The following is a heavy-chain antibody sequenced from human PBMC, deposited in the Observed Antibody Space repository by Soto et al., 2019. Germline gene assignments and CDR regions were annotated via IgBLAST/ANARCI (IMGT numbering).Heavy chain of an antibody. CDR1: GFTLGDYA. V-gene: IGHV3-49*03. J-gene: IGHJ6*02. D-gene: IGHD4-4*01. CDR3: TRDYSNYAVYYYGMDV. CDR2: IRSKAYGGTT. Sequence: GGSLRLSCTASGFTLGDYAMSWFRQAPGKGLEWVGFIRSKAYGGTTEYAASVKGRFTISRDDSKSIAYLQMNSLKTEDTAVYYCTRDYSNYAVYYYGMDVWGQGTTDTVSS.